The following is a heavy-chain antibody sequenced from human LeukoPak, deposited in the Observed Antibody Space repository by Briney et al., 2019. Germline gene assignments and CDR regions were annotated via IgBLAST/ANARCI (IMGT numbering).Heavy chain of an antibody. CDR2: IYHSGST. CDR1: DGSISSGGYY. CDR3: ARVEPPPDYYYMDV. V-gene: IGHV4-30-2*01. D-gene: IGHD1-26*01. J-gene: IGHJ6*03. Sequence: PSETLSLTCTVSDGSISSGGYYWSWIRQPPGKGLEWIGYIYHSGSTYYNPSLKSRVTISVDRSKNQFSLKLSSVTAADTAVYYCARVEPPPDYYYMDVWGKGTTVTVSS.